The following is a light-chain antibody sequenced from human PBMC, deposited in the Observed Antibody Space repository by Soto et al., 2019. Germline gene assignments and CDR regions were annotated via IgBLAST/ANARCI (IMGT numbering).Light chain of an antibody. CDR3: QQLNNWPLT. V-gene: IGKV3D-20*02. Sequence: EIVLTQSPGTLSLSPGERATLSCRASQSVSSSNLGWYHQEPGQAPRLLIYDASKRATDIPARFSGSGSGIDFTLTISSLEPEDFAVYYCQQLNNWPLTFGGGTKVDIK. J-gene: IGKJ4*01. CDR2: DAS. CDR1: QSVSSSN.